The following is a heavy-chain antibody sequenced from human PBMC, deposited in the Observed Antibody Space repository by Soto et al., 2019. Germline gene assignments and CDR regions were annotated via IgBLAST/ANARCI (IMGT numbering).Heavy chain of an antibody. J-gene: IGHJ5*02. CDR2: IYYSGST. CDR3: ARAAHYSSPFRWFDP. D-gene: IGHD6-13*01. Sequence: LRLSCAASGFTFSSYAMSWVRQAPGKGLEWIGYIYYSGSTYYNPSLKSRVTISVDTSKNQFSLKLSSVTAADTAVYYCARAAHYSSPFRWFDPWGPGTLVTVFS. V-gene: IGHV4-31*02. CDR1: GFTFSSYA.